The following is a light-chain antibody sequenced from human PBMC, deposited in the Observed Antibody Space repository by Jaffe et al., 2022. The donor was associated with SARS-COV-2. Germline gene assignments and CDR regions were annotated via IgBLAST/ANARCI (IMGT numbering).Light chain of an antibody. CDR1: NIGNKR. V-gene: IGLV3-21*02. J-gene: IGLJ2*01. Sequence: SSVLTQPPSVSVAPGQTASFTCEENNIGNKRVHWYQQKPGQAPVLVVFDDSDRPSGIPERFSGSNSGNTATLTISRVEAGDEADYYCQAWDGTSDHHVVFGGGTRLTVL. CDR2: DDS. CDR3: QAWDGTSDHHVV.